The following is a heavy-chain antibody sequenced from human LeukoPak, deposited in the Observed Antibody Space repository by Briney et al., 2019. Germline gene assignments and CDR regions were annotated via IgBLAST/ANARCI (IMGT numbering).Heavy chain of an antibody. CDR2: IKQDGSEK. Sequence: RGSLRLSCAASGFTFSNYGMTWVRQAPGKGLEWVANIKQDGSEKYYVDSVKGRFTISRDNAKNSLYLQMNSLRAEDMAVYYCARGHVWFDPWGQGTLVTVSS. CDR3: ARGHVWFDP. CDR1: GFTFSNYG. J-gene: IGHJ5*02. V-gene: IGHV3-7*05.